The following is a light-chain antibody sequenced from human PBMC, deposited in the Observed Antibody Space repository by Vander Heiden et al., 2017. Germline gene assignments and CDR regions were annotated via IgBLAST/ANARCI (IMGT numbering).Light chain of an antibody. V-gene: IGLV2-14*01. J-gene: IGLJ2*01. Sequence: QSALTHPASVSGYPGPSTPISCTGTSSDVGGYNYVSWYQQHPGKAPKLMIYDVSNRASGVSNRFSGSKSGNTASLTISGLQAEDEADYYCSSYTSSSAVVFGGGTKLTVL. CDR1: SSDVGGYNY. CDR3: SSYTSSSAVV. CDR2: DVS.